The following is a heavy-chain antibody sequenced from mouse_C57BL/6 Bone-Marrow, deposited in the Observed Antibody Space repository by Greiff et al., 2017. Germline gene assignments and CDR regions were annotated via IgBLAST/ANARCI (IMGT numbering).Heavy chain of an antibody. D-gene: IGHD1-1*01. J-gene: IGHJ4*01. V-gene: IGHV14-4*01. Sequence: VQLQQSGAELVRPGASVKLSCTASGFNIKDDYMHWVKQRPEQGVEWIGWIDPENGDTEYASKFQGKATITADTSSNTAYLQLSSLTSEDTAVYYCTLLLEDYWGQGTSVTVSS. CDR2: IDPENGDT. CDR1: GFNIKDDY. CDR3: TLLLEDY.